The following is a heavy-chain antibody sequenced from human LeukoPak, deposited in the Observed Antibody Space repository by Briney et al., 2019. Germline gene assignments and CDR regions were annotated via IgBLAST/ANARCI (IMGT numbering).Heavy chain of an antibody. CDR3: AKDLDSSDGYYYGSGIDY. Sequence: PGGSLRLSCAASGFTFSSHGINWVRQAPGKGLEWVSAISGSGGSTYYADSVKGRFTISRDNSKNTLYLQMNSLRAEDTAVYCCAKDLDSSDGYYYGSGIDYWGQGTLVTVSS. J-gene: IGHJ4*02. CDR2: ISGSGGST. D-gene: IGHD3-10*01. CDR1: GFTFSSHG. V-gene: IGHV3-23*01.